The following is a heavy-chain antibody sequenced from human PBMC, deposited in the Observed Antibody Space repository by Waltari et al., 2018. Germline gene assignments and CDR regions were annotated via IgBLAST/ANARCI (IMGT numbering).Heavy chain of an antibody. CDR2: IIPIFGTA. CDR3: ARVIVATISGAGDYYYYGMDV. CDR1: GGTFSSYA. V-gene: IGHV1-69*01. J-gene: IGHJ6*02. D-gene: IGHD5-12*01. Sequence: QVQLVQSGAEVKKPGSSVKVSCKASGGTFSSYAISWVRQAPGQGIEWMGGIIPIFGTANYAQKFQGRVTITADESTSTAYMELSSLRSEDTAVYYCARVIVATISGAGDYYYYGMDVWGQGTTVTVSS.